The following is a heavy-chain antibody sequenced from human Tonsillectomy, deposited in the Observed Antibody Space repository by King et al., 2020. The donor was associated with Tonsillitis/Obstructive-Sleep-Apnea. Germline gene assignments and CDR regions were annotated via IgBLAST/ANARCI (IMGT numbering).Heavy chain of an antibody. J-gene: IGHJ4*02. CDR1: GFTFSSHA. D-gene: IGHD3-3*01. V-gene: IGHV3-23*04. CDR2: ISNTGGTT. CDR3: SCAYYDFWSGSGALDY. Sequence: VQLVESGGGLIQPGGSLRLSCAASGFTFSSHAMSWVRQAPGKGLKWVSAISNTGGTTYYADSVRGRFTVSRDNSKSTLYLQMNSLRGDDTAVYYCSCAYYDFWSGSGALDYWGQGTLVTVSS.